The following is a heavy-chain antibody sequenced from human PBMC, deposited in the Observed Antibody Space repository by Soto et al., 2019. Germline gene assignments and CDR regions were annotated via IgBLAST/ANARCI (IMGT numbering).Heavy chain of an antibody. Sequence: QLQLQESGSGLVKPSQTLSLTCAVSGGSISSGGYSWGWIRQPPGKGLEWIGYIYHSGSTYYNPSLKSRVTISVDRSKNQFSLKLSSVTAADTAVYYCASLDYDSSGYLYDYWGQGTLVTVSS. D-gene: IGHD3-22*01. CDR1: GGSISSGGYS. J-gene: IGHJ4*02. V-gene: IGHV4-30-2*01. CDR2: IYHSGST. CDR3: ASLDYDSSGYLYDY.